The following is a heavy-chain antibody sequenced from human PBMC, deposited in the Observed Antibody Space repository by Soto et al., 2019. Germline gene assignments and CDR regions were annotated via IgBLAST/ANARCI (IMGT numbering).Heavy chain of an antibody. D-gene: IGHD6-13*01. CDR3: ARRTTISSSWYKRYWFET. CDR2: IYYSGST. J-gene: IGHJ5*02. Sequence: PSGSLALTCTASGDSMRSSGVSWCLKRKHPGKGLEWIGYIYYSGSTYYNPSLKSRVTISVDTSKNQFSLKLSSVTAADTAVYYCARRTTISSSWYKRYWFETWGQGTLVTVSS. V-gene: IGHV4-31*03. CDR1: GDSMRSSGVS.